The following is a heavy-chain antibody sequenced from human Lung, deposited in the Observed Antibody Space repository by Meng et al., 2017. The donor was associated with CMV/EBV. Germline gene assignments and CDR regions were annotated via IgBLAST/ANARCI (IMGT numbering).Heavy chain of an antibody. D-gene: IGHD3-22*01. CDR1: GFTFSSYD. CDR2: IGTAGDT. J-gene: IGHJ4*03. CDR3: ARVYYDSTNYYFSVGY. Sequence: GGSLRLSCAASGFTFSSYDMHWVRQATGKGLEWVSAIGTAGDTYYPGSVKGRFTISRDNSKNALILQMNSLRTEDTAVYYCARVYYDSTNYYFSVGYWGHGTLVTVSS. V-gene: IGHV3-13*01.